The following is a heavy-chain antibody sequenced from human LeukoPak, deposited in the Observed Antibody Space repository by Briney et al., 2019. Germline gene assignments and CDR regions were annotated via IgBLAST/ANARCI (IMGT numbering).Heavy chain of an antibody. CDR1: GYTFTDYY. D-gene: IGHD1-7*01. CDR2: DDPEDGET. J-gene: IGHJ4*02. V-gene: IGHV1-69-2*01. CDR3: ALQLELSFPLVY. Sequence: ASVKISCKVSGYTFTDYYMHWVQQAPGKGLEWMGLDDPEDGETIYAEKFQGRVTITADTSTDTAYMELSSLRPEDTAVYHCALQLELSFPLVYWGQGTLVTVSS.